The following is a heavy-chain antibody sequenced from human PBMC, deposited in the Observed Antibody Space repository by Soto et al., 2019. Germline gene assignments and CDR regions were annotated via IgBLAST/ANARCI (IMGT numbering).Heavy chain of an antibody. CDR3: ASHFTGVLVLGASPPGGDNYGWDV. CDR1: GGTFSRYT. V-gene: IGHV1-69*02. D-gene: IGHD2-15*01. CDR2: IIPILDIP. J-gene: IGHJ6*02. Sequence: QVQLVQSGAEVKKPGSSVKVSCKASGGTFSRYTISWVRQAPGQGLEWMGRIIPILDIPNYAQNFQGRVTITPEKSTSTAYMELSSLRSDDTAVYYCASHFTGVLVLGASPPGGDNYGWDVWGQGTTVTVSS.